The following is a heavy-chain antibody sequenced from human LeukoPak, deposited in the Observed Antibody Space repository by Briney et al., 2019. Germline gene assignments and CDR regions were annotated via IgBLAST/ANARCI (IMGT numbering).Heavy chain of an antibody. CDR3: ARNRYYYGSGSYGVPNWFDP. CDR2: IYYSGST. V-gene: IGHV4-59*04. J-gene: IGHJ5*02. D-gene: IGHD3-10*01. Sequence: SETLSLTCTVSGGSISSYYWSWIRQPPGKGLERIGCIYYSGSTYYKSSLKSRVTISVDTSKNQFSLKLSSVTAADTAVYYCARNRYYYGSGSYGVPNWFDPWGQGTLVIVSS. CDR1: GGSISSYY.